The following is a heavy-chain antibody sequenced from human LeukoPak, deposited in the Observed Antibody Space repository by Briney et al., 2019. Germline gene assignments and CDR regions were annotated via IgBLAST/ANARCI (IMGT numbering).Heavy chain of an antibody. Sequence: PGGSLRLSCAASGFTFSSYAMSWVRQAPGKGLEWVSSISSSSSYIYYADSVKGRFTISRDNAKNSLYLQMNSLRAEDTAVYYCARDSAYGSGYNWFDPWGQGTLVTVSS. V-gene: IGHV3-21*01. CDR2: ISSSSSYI. D-gene: IGHD3-10*01. J-gene: IGHJ5*02. CDR3: ARDSAYGSGYNWFDP. CDR1: GFTFSSYA.